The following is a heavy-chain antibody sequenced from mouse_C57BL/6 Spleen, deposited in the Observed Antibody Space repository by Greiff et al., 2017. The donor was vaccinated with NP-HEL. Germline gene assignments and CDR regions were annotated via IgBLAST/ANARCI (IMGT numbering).Heavy chain of an antibody. CDR3: APGVGYAMDY. CDR2: ISSGSSTI. Sequence: DVQLVESGGGLVKPGGSLKLSYAASGFTFSDYGMHWVRQAPEKGLEWVAYISSGSSTIYYADTVKGRFTISRDNAKNTLFLQLTSLSSEDTAMYYCAPGVGYAMDYWGQGTSVTVAS. CDR1: GFTFSDYG. D-gene: IGHD1-1*01. V-gene: IGHV5-17*01. J-gene: IGHJ4*01.